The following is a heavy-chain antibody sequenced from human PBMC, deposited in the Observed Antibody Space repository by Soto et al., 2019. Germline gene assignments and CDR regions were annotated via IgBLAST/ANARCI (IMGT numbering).Heavy chain of an antibody. V-gene: IGHV1-69*01. CDR2: IIPMFGTA. Sequence: QVQLVQSGAEVKKPGSSVKVSCMASGGTFNTFAISWVRQAPGQGLECMGGIIPMFGTAHYAQKFQGRVTITADESTRTVYMDLSSLSSEDTAVYYCARFSPPRGYYAYWGQGTLVTVSS. J-gene: IGHJ4*02. D-gene: IGHD3-22*01. CDR3: ARFSPPRGYYAY. CDR1: GGTFNTFA.